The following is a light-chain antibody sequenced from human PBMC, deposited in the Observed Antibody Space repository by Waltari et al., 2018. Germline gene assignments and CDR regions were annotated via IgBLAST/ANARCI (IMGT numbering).Light chain of an antibody. V-gene: IGLV1-44*01. CDR2: SND. J-gene: IGLJ1*01. Sequence: QSVLTQPPSVSGTPGQRVIISCSGSSSNIGIKTGNWYQQLPATASKLLIYSNDQRPSWIPDRFSGSNSGSSASLAISGLQSEDEAEYHCAAWDGSLNAYVFGGRTKVTVL. CDR1: SSNIGIKT. CDR3: AAWDGSLNAYV.